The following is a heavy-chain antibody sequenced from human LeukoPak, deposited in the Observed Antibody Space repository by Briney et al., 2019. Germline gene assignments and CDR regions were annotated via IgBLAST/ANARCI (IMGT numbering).Heavy chain of an antibody. CDR2: IYHSGST. V-gene: IGHV4-4*02. CDR1: GGSIRSSNW. CDR3: ARAGIAVAGTTRNYFDY. J-gene: IGHJ4*02. Sequence: SETLSLTCAVSGGSIRSSNWWSWVRQPPGKGLEWIGEIYHSGSTNYNPSLKSRVTISVDKSKNQFSLKLSSVTAADTAVYYCARAGIAVAGTTRNYFDYWGQGTLVTVSS. D-gene: IGHD6-19*01.